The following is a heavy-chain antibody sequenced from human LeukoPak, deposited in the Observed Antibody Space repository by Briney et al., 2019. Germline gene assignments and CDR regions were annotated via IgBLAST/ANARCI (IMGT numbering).Heavy chain of an antibody. D-gene: IGHD3-22*01. J-gene: IGHJ4*02. CDR3: ARARHYYDSSGYPNFDY. V-gene: IGHV1-69*13. CDR1: GGIFCSYA. CDR2: IIPMFGIT. Sequence: SVKVSCKASGGIFCSYAFSWVRQAPGQGLEWMGGIIPMFGITNYAQKFQGRVTITADESTRTAYMELSSLRSEDTAVYYCARARHYYDSSGYPNFDYWGQGTLVTVSS.